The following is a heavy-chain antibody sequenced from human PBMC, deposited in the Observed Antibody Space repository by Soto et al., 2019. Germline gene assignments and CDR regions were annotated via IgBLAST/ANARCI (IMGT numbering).Heavy chain of an antibody. CDR1: GFTFSSYA. V-gene: IGHV3-64D*06. Sequence: GGSLRLSCSASGFTFSSYAMHWVRQAPGKGLEYVSAISSNGGSTYYADSVKGRFTISRDNSKNTLYLQMSSLRAEDAAVYYCVRALDVGATTNYFDYWGQGTLVTVSS. J-gene: IGHJ4*02. D-gene: IGHD1-26*01. CDR2: ISSNGGST. CDR3: VRALDVGATTNYFDY.